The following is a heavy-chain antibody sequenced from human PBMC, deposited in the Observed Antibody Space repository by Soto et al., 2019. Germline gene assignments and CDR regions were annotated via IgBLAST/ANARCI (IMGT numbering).Heavy chain of an antibody. CDR3: ARGRGGRSQD. CDR1: GFTFTDYH. J-gene: IGHJ4*02. V-gene: IGHV3-11*01. D-gene: IGHD3-10*01. Sequence: PGGSLRLSCRASGFTFTDYHMSWIRQAPGKGLEWVSYISISGYTIKYADSVEGRFTVSRDNAKNSVDLRMDGLRVEDTAVYYCARGRGGRSQDWGQGTQVTVSS. CDR2: ISISGYTI.